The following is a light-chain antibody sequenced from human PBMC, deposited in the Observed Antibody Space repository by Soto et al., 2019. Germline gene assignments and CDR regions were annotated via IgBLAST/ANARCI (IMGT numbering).Light chain of an antibody. CDR3: SSYSTTTTLI. J-gene: IGLJ2*01. V-gene: IGLV2-14*01. CDR2: DVS. Sequence: HSALTQPASVSGSPGQSIAISCTGTSNDVGGYNYVSWYQQHLGKAPKLIIYDVSNRPSGVSNRFSGSKSGNTASLTISGLQAEDEADYYCSSYSTTTTLIFGVGTKLTVL. CDR1: SNDVGGYNY.